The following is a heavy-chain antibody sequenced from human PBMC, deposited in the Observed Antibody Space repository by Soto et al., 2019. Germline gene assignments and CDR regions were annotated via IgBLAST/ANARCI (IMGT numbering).Heavy chain of an antibody. J-gene: IGHJ4*02. CDR3: AKTPKLIVASLFDY. CDR2: ISGSGGST. D-gene: IGHD5-12*01. Sequence: GGSLRLSCAASGFTFRSFTMNWVRQAPGKGLEWVSAISGSGGSTYYADSVKGRFTISRDNSKNTLYLQMNSLRAEDTAVYYCAKTPKLIVASLFDYWGQGTLVTVSS. CDR1: GFTFRSFT. V-gene: IGHV3-23*01.